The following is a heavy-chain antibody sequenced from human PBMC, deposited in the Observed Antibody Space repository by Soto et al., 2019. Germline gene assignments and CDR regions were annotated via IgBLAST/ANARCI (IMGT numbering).Heavy chain of an antibody. D-gene: IGHD2-8*01. CDR2: ISAYNGNT. J-gene: IGHJ4*02. Sequence: ASVKVSCKASGYTFTSYGISWVRQAPGQGLEWMGWISAYNGNTNYAQKLQGRVTMTTDTSTSTAYMELRSLRSDDTAVDYCARALRYCTNGVCFTYFDYWGQGTLVTVSS. V-gene: IGHV1-18*01. CDR3: ARALRYCTNGVCFTYFDY. CDR1: GYTFTSYG.